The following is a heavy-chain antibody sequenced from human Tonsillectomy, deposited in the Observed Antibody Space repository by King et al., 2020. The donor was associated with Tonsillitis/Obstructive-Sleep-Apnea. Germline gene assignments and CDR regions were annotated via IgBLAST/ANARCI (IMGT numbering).Heavy chain of an antibody. CDR1: GFTFSNYW. D-gene: IGHD2-2*01. V-gene: IGHV3-74*01. J-gene: IGHJ4*02. Sequence: EVQLQESGGGLVQPGGSRRLSCAVSGFTFSNYWMHWVRQAPGMGLVWVSNINIDGSDTTYADSVKGRFTISRDNAKNTLYLQMNSLRAEDTAVYYCSRGTLLPAGMEFWAQGTLVTVSS. CDR3: SRGTLLPAGMEF. CDR2: INIDGSDT.